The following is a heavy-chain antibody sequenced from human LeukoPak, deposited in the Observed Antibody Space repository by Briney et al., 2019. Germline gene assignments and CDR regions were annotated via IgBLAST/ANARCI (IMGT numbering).Heavy chain of an antibody. Sequence: GGSLRLSCVASGFTFSSHWVHWVRQVPGKGLVWVSRINGDGSSTNYADSVKGRFTISRDNAKNTLYPQMNSLRTEDTAVYYCASPETGGFFDYWGQGTLVTVAS. CDR3: ASPETGGFFDY. J-gene: IGHJ4*02. CDR1: GFTFSSHW. CDR2: INGDGSST. V-gene: IGHV3-74*01. D-gene: IGHD7-27*01.